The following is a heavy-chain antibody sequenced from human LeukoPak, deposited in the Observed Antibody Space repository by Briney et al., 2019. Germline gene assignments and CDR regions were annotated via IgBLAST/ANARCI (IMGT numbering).Heavy chain of an antibody. CDR1: GYTFTGYY. J-gene: IGHJ6*03. Sequence: ASVKVSCKASGYTFTGYYMHWVRQAPGQGLEWMGWINPNSGGTNYAQKFQGRVTMTRDTSISTAYMELSRLRSEDTAVYYCARGRKWTNYYMDVWGKGTTVTVSS. D-gene: IGHD1-14*01. CDR2: INPNSGGT. CDR3: ARGRKWTNYYMDV. V-gene: IGHV1-2*02.